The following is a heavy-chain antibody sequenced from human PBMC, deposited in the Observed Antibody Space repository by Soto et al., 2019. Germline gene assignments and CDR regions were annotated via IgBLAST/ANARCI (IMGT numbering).Heavy chain of an antibody. CDR3: AGGGVFGGAIVWSFDI. D-gene: IGHD3-16*02. V-gene: IGHV1-8*01. J-gene: IGHJ3*02. Sequence: QVQLVQSGAEVKKPGASVKVSCKASGYTFTSYDINWVRQATGQGLEWMGWMNPNSGNTGYAQKFQGRVTMTRNTSISTAYMELSSLRSEDSAVYYFAGGGVFGGAIVWSFDIWGQGTMVTVSS. CDR1: GYTFTSYD. CDR2: MNPNSGNT.